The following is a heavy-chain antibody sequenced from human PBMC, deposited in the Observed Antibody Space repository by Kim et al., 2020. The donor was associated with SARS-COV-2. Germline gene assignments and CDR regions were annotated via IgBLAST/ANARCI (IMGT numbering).Heavy chain of an antibody. D-gene: IGHD6-19*01. J-gene: IGHJ3*02. CDR1: GFTFSSYD. CDR3: ARDRGGWVYDI. V-gene: IGHV3-13*04. Sequence: GGSLRLSCAASGFTFSSYDMHWVRQATGKGLEWVSAIGTAGDTYYPGSVKGRFTISRENAKNSLYLQMNSLRAGDTAVYYCARDRGGWVYDIWGQGTMVPVSS. CDR2: IGTAGDT.